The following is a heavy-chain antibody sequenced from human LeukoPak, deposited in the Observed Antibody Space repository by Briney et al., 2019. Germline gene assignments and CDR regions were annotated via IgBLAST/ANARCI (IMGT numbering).Heavy chain of an antibody. V-gene: IGHV4-39*07. J-gene: IGHJ5*02. D-gene: IGHD6-13*01. Sequence: SETLSLTCIVSGGSISSSSYYWGWIRQPPGKGLEWIGNIYYSGSTYHNSSLKSRVTISVDTSKNQFSLKLSSVTAADTAVYYCARVGKYTSSGPTDPWGQGTLVTVSS. CDR3: ARVGKYTSSGPTDP. CDR1: GGSISSSSYY. CDR2: IYYSGST.